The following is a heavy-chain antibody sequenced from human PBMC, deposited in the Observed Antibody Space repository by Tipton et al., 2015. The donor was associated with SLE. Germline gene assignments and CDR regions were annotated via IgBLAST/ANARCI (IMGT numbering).Heavy chain of an antibody. Sequence: TLSLTCTVPGGSITSGSYYWSWIRQPAGKGLEWIGRIYTSGTPDNNPSLKSRVTISVDTSKSQSSLKLSSVTAADTAVYYCAERRSWPVRHMDVRGKGATVTVSS. CDR2: IYTSGTP. CDR1: GGSITSGSYY. J-gene: IGHJ6*03. V-gene: IGHV4-61*02. D-gene: IGHD6-13*01. CDR3: AERRSWPVRHMDV.